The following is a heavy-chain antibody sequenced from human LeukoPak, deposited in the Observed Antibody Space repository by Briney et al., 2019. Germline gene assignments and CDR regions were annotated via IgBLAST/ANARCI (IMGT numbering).Heavy chain of an antibody. Sequence: GRSLRLSCATAGFTFNNYALHWVRQAAGKGLEWVSGILANSAAIGYGDSVKGRFTISRDAATNSLYLQMNSLRIEDTALYYCIADTAGDLAFWGQGTLVIVSS. J-gene: IGHJ4*02. CDR2: ILANSAAI. D-gene: IGHD3-16*01. V-gene: IGHV3-9*01. CDR1: GFTFNNYA. CDR3: IADTAGDLAF.